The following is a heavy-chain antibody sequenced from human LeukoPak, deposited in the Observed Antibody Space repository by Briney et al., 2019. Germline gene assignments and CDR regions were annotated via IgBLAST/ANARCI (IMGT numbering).Heavy chain of an antibody. CDR3: AREGTVRGVNRPLVDWFDP. D-gene: IGHD3-10*01. V-gene: IGHV4-4*02. CDR1: GGSISSSNW. Sequence: SGTLSLTCAVSGGSISSSNWWSWVRQPPGKGLEWIGEIYHSGSTNYNPSLKSRVTISVDKSKNQFSLKLSSVTAADTAVYYCAREGTVRGVNRPLVDWFDPWGQGTLVTVSS. CDR2: IYHSGST. J-gene: IGHJ5*02.